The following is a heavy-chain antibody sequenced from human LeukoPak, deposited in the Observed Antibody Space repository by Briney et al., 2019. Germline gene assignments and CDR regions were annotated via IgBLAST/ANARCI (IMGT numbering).Heavy chain of an antibody. CDR3: ARSIRYSTNWGFKGDDAFDI. Sequence: SGPTLVNPTETLTMTCTVSGSSLSNTRRGMSWIRQPAAKALESLANIFSNDEKSYSTSLKSRLTISKDTSKSQVVLTMTNMDPLDTATYYCARSIRYSTNWGFKGDDAFDIWGQGTMVTVSS. D-gene: IGHD7-27*01. CDR2: IFSNDEK. V-gene: IGHV2-26*01. CDR1: GSSLSNTRRG. J-gene: IGHJ3*02.